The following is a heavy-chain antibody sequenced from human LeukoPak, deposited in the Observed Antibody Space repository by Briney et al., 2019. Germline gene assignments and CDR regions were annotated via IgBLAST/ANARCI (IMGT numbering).Heavy chain of an antibody. J-gene: IGHJ4*02. CDR3: AKGRGWLQFFDY. V-gene: IGHV3-30*02. Sequence: GGSLRLSCAASGFTFSIYGMHWVRQAPGKGLEWVAFIRFDGSKKYYADSVKGRFTISRDNPKNTLYLQMNSVRAEDTAVYFCAKGRGWLQFFDYWGQGTLVTVSS. D-gene: IGHD5-24*01. CDR1: GFTFSIYG. CDR2: IRFDGSKK.